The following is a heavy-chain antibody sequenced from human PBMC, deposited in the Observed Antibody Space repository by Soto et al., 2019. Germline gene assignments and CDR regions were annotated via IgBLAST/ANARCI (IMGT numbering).Heavy chain of an antibody. CDR2: INPGNGNT. D-gene: IGHD3-22*01. CDR3: ARGGYFDSSNYLDY. Sequence: RASVKVSCKASGYTFTSYGINWVRQAPGRGLEWMGWINPGNGNTKYSQQFQGRVIIDRDTSASTAYMELSSLRSEDTAVYYCARGGYFDSSNYLDYWGLGTLVTVSS. CDR1: GYTFTSYG. V-gene: IGHV1-3*01. J-gene: IGHJ4*02.